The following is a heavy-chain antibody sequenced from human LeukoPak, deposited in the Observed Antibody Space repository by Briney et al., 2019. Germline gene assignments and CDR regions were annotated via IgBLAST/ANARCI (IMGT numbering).Heavy chain of an antibody. D-gene: IGHD3-9*01. CDR3: ARGGNYDILTGYIFDY. CDR2: IKHDGGDK. J-gene: IGHJ4*01. CDR1: GFTFSNYW. Sequence: GRSLRLSCAASGFTFSNYWMGWVRQAPGKGLEWVANIKHDGGDKHYVDSVKGRFTIARDSAKNSLNLQMHSLRAEDTAVYYCARGGNYDILTGYIFDYWGHGTLVTVSS. V-gene: IGHV3-7*03.